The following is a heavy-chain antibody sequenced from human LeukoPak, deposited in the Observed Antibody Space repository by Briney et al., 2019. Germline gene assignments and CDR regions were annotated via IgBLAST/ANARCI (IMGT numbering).Heavy chain of an antibody. V-gene: IGHV4-34*01. CDR1: GGSFSGYY. Sequence: SETLSLTCAVYGGSFSGYYWSWIRQPPGKGLEWMGEKNHSGSTNYNPSLKRGVTISVETSKEQFSLKVSSVTAADTAVYYCARRIAARPRGYWFDPWGQGTLVTVSS. D-gene: IGHD6-6*01. J-gene: IGHJ5*02. CDR3: ARRIAARPRGYWFDP. CDR2: KNHSGST.